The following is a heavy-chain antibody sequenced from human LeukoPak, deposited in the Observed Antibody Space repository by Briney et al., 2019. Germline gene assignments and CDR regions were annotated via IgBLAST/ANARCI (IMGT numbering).Heavy chain of an antibody. J-gene: IGHJ4*02. CDR2: ISAYNGNT. CDR3: ASTSMEVGATQFDY. CDR1: GYTFTSYG. V-gene: IGHV1-18*01. D-gene: IGHD1-26*01. Sequence: SSVKVSCKASGYTFTSYGISWVRQAPGQGLEWMGWISAYNGNTNYGQKLQGRLTMTTDTPTSTAYMELRSLRSDDTAVYFCASTSMEVGATQFDYWGQGTLVTVSS.